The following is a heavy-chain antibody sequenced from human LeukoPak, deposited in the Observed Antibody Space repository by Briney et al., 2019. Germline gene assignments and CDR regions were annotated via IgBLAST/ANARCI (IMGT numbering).Heavy chain of an antibody. CDR3: ARYSSSWPLGYGMDV. J-gene: IGHJ6*02. D-gene: IGHD6-13*01. V-gene: IGHV3-30*04. Sequence: GGSLRLSCAASGFTCSSYAMHWVRQAPGKGLEWVAVISYDGSNKYYADSVKGRFTISRDNSKNTLYLQMNSLRAEDTAVYYCARYSSSWPLGYGMDVWGQGTTVTVSS. CDR2: ISYDGSNK. CDR1: GFTCSSYA.